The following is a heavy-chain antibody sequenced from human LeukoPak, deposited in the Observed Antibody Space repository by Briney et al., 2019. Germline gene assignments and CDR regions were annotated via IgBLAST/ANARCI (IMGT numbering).Heavy chain of an antibody. CDR2: IYHSGST. V-gene: IGHV4-38-2*02. Sequence: SETLSLTCTVSGYSISSGYYWGWIRQPPGKGLEWIGSIYHSGSTYYNPSLKSRVTISVDTSKNRYSLKLSSVTAADTAVYYCARTFRTWIQLWYGWGQGTLVTVSS. CDR3: ARTFRTWIQLWYG. CDR1: GYSISSGYY. D-gene: IGHD5-18*01. J-gene: IGHJ4*02.